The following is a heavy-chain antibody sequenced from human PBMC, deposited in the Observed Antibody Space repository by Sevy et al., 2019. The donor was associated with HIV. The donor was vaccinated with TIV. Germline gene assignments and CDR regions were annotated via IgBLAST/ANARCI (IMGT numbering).Heavy chain of an antibody. V-gene: IGHV3-23*01. D-gene: IGHD2-2*01. CDR1: GFTFSSYA. CDR3: AKPPPAIVVVPAVHGMDV. Sequence: GGSLRLSCAASGFTFSSYAMSWVRQAPGKGLEWVSAISGSGGSTYYADSVKGRFTISGDNSKNTLYLQMNSLRAEDTAVYYCAKPPPAIVVVPAVHGMDVWGQGTTVTVSS. J-gene: IGHJ6*02. CDR2: ISGSGGST.